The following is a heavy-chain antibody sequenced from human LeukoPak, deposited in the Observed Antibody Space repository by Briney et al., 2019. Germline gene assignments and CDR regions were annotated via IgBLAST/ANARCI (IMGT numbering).Heavy chain of an antibody. D-gene: IGHD3-9*01. CDR3: ARTNIRADWSSPIRALPSTQLWFDP. V-gene: IGHV4-59*01. CDR2: IYYSGST. CDR1: GGSISSYY. J-gene: IGHJ5*02. Sequence: SETLSLTCTVSGGSISSYYWSWIRQPPGKGLEWIGYIYYSGSTNYNPSLKSRVTISVDTSKNQFSLKLSSVTAADTAVYYCARTNIRADWSSPIRALPSTQLWFDPWGQGTLVTVSS.